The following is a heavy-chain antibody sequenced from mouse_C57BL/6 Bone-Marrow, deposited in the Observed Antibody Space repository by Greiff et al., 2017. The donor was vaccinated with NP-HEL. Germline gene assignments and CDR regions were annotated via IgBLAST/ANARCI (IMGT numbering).Heavy chain of an antibody. CDR2: IDPENGDT. D-gene: IGHD2-4*01. J-gene: IGHJ3*01. CDR1: GFNIEDDY. Sequence: VQLQQSGAELVRPGASVKLSCTASGFNIEDDYMHWVKQRPEQGLEWIGWIDPENGDTEYASKFQGKATITADTSSNTAYLQLSSLTSEDTAVYYCTTGDYDGFAYWGQGTLVTVSA. V-gene: IGHV14-4*01. CDR3: TTGDYDGFAY.